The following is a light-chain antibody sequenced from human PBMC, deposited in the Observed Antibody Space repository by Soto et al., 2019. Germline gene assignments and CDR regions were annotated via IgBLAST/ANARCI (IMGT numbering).Light chain of an antibody. J-gene: IGKJ5*01. Sequence: ELVLTQSPGTLSLSPGARATLSCRASQSVSNTYLAWYQQKPGQAPRLLIYGASSRATGIPDRFSGSGSGTDLTLTISSLQSEDFEIYYCQQYNNWPITFGQGTRLEIK. CDR2: GAS. V-gene: IGKV3-20*01. CDR1: QSVSNTY. CDR3: QQYNNWPIT.